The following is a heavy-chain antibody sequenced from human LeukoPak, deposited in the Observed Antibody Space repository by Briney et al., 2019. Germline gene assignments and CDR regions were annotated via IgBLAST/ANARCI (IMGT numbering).Heavy chain of an antibody. D-gene: IGHD3-3*01. CDR2: ISAYNGYT. J-gene: IGHJ4*02. CDR3: ASDGKGRYDFRENDY. CDR1: GYTFSIYG. Sequence: ASVKVSCKASGYTFSIYGITWVRQAPGQGLEWMGWISAYNGYTNYAQKFQGRVTMTTDTSTNTAYMELRSLRSDDTAIYYCASDGKGRYDFRENDYWGQGTLVTVSS. V-gene: IGHV1-18*01.